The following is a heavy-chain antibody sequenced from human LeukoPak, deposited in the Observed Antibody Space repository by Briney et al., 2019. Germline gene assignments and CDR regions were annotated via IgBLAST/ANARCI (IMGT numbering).Heavy chain of an antibody. CDR1: GYTFTSYG. CDR2: ISAYNGNT. D-gene: IGHD3-10*02. CDR3: ARVHDYYVTRRWFDH. V-gene: IGHV1-18*01. Sequence: ASVKVSCKASGYTFTSYGISWVRQAPGQGLEWMGWISAYNGNTNYAQKLQGRVTMTTDTSTSTAYKELRSLRSDDTAVYYCARVHDYYVTRRWFDHWGQGTLVTVSS. J-gene: IGHJ5*02.